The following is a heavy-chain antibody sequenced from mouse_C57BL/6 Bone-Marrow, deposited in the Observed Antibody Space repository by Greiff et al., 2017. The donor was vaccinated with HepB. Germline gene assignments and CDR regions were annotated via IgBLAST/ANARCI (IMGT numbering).Heavy chain of an antibody. CDR3: ARHSQLGFAY. V-gene: IGHV5-6*01. J-gene: IGHJ3*01. CDR1: GFTFSSYG. D-gene: IGHD4-1*02. Sequence: EVKLVESGGDLVKPGGSLKLSCAASGFTFSSYGMSWVRQTPDKRLEWVATISSGGSYTYYPDSVKGRFTISRDNAKNTLYLQMSSLKSEDTAMYYCARHSQLGFAYWGQETLVTVSA. CDR2: ISSGGSYT.